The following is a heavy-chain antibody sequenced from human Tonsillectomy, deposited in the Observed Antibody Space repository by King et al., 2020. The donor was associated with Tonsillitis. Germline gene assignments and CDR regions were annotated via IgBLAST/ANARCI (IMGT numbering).Heavy chain of an antibody. CDR3: ARGITVAGTCWFDP. J-gene: IGHJ5*02. Sequence: VQLVESGGGLVQPGGSLRLSCAASGFTFSSYWMHWVRHAPGKGLVWVSRINSDGSSTSYADSVKGRFTISRDNAKNTLYLQMNSLRAEDTGVYYCARGITVAGTCWFDPWGQGTLVTVSS. D-gene: IGHD6-19*01. V-gene: IGHV3-74*01. CDR2: INSDGSST. CDR1: GFTFSSYW.